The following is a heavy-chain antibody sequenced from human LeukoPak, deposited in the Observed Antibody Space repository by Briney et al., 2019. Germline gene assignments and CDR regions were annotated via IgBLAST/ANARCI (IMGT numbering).Heavy chain of an antibody. CDR1: GGSISSYY. CDR3: ARAPAAAANAGFDY. J-gene: IGHJ4*02. CDR2: IYYSGST. Sequence: SETLSLTCTVSGGSISSYYWSWIRQPPGKGLEWIGYIYYSGSTNYNPSLKSRVTISVDTSKNQFSLKLSSVTAADTAVYYCARAPAAAANAGFDYWGQGTLVTVSS. V-gene: IGHV4-59*01. D-gene: IGHD6-13*01.